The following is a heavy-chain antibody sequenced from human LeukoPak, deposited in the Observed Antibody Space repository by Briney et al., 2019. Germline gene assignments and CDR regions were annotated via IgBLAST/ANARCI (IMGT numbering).Heavy chain of an antibody. CDR2: IKGDGSEK. CDR3: AKFPYGDYAHY. D-gene: IGHD4-17*01. J-gene: IGHJ4*02. V-gene: IGHV3-7*05. Sequence: GGSLRLSCAASGFTFSNFWMSWVRQAPGKGLEWVANIKGDGSEKYHVDSVKGRFTISRDNAKNSLYLQMNSLRAEDTAVYYCAKFPYGDYAHYWGQGTLVTVSS. CDR1: GFTFSNFW.